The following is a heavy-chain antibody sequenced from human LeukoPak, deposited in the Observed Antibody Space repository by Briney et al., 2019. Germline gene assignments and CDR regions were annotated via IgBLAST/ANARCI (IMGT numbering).Heavy chain of an antibody. CDR1: GFIFSSYW. V-gene: IGHV3-74*01. J-gene: IGHJ2*01. D-gene: IGHD4-23*01. CDR2: VYTDGTTT. CDR3: ARSVVSTYWYFDL. Sequence: GGSLRLSCAASGFIFSSYWMHWVRQVPGKGLVWVSRVYTDGTTTDFADSVKGRFTVSRDNAKNTLYLQMDSLRAEDTAMYYCARSVVSTYWYFDLWGRGTLVTVPS.